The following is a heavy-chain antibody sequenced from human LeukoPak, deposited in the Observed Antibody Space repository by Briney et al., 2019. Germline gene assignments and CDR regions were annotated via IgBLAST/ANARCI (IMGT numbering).Heavy chain of an antibody. CDR1: GFTFSSYA. V-gene: IGHV3-23*01. CDR2: TSASGGST. D-gene: IGHD6-13*01. J-gene: IGHJ4*02. Sequence: GSLRLSCAASGFTFSSYAMSWVRQAPGKGLEWVSATSASGGSTHYADSVKGRFTISRDNSKNTLYLQMNSLRAEDTAVYYCAKRYNITWYHFDYWGQGTLVTVSS. CDR3: AKRYNITWYHFDY.